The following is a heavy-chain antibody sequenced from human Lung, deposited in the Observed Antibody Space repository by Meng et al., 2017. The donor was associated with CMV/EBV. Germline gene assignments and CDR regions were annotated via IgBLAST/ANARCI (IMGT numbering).Heavy chain of an antibody. Sequence: GGSLRLXCAASGFTFSSYSMNWVRQAPGKGLEWVSSISSSSSYIYYADSVKGRFTISRDNAKNSLYLQMNSLRAEDTAVYYCAREGGRAGTPGSYYYGMDGXGQGXTVTVSS. CDR1: GFTFSSYS. D-gene: IGHD1-1*01. V-gene: IGHV3-21*01. CDR3: AREGGRAGTPGSYYYGMDG. J-gene: IGHJ6*02. CDR2: ISSSSSYI.